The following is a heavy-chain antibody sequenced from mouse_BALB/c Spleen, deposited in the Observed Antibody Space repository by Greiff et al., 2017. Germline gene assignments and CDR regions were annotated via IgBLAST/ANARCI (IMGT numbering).Heavy chain of an antibody. D-gene: IGHD1-1*01. V-gene: IGHV1-77*01. CDR2: IYPGSGST. Sequence: QVQLKESGAELVKPGASVKLSCKASGYTFTSYYMYWVKQRTGQGLEWIGEIYPGSGSTYYNEKFKGKATLTADKSSNTAYIQLSSLTSEDSAVYFCARPTGVARAKDYWGQGTSVTVPS. CDR3: ARPTGVARAKDY. J-gene: IGHJ4*01. CDR1: GYTFTSYY.